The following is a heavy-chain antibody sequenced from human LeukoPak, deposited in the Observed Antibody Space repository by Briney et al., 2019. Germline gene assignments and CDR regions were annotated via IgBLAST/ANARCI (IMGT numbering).Heavy chain of an antibody. D-gene: IGHD6-13*01. Sequence: SVKVSCKASGGTFSSYAISWVRQAPGQGLEWMGGIIPIFGTANYAQKFQGRVTITADESTSTAYMELSSLRSEDTAVYYCARGNSSWSRVLDYWGQGTLVTGSS. CDR1: GGTFSSYA. CDR2: IIPIFGTA. V-gene: IGHV1-69*13. J-gene: IGHJ4*02. CDR3: ARGNSSWSRVLDY.